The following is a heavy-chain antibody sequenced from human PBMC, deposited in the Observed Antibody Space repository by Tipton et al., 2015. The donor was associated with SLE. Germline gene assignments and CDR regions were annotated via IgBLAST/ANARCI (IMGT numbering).Heavy chain of an antibody. V-gene: IGHV4-34*01. CDR3: ARGLRSNWGYYYYYYMDV. J-gene: IGHJ6*03. CDR1: GGSISTYY. Sequence: TLSLTCTVSGGSISTYYWSWIRQTPGEGLEWIGEINHTGGTNYNPSLESRVTMSVDTSKNQFSLKLSSVTAADTAVYYCARGLRSNWGYYYYYYMDVWGKGTTVTVSS. D-gene: IGHD7-27*01. CDR2: INHTGGT.